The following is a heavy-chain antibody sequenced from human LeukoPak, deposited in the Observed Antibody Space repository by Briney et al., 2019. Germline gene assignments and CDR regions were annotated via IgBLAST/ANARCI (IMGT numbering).Heavy chain of an antibody. CDR3: ARGSGYSGYAQNDY. CDR2: INHSGST. J-gene: IGHJ4*02. CDR1: GGSFSGYY. D-gene: IGHD5-12*01. Sequence: SETLSLTCAIYGGSFSGYYWSWIRQPPGKGLEWIGEINHSGSTNYNPSLKSRVTISVDTSKNQFSLELSSVTAADTAVYHCARGSGYSGYAQNDYWGQGTLVTVSS. V-gene: IGHV4-34*01.